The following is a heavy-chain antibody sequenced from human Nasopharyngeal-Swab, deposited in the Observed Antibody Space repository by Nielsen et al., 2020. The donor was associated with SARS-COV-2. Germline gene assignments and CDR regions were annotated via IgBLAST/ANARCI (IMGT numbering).Heavy chain of an antibody. CDR2: ISGSGGST. CDR3: AKGAGVWGSYIFDY. CDR1: GFIFSSYA. Sequence: GESLKISCAASGFIFSSYAMSWVRQAPGKGLEWVSAISGSGGSTYYADSVKGRFTISRDNSKNTLYLQMNSLRAEDTAVYYCAKGAGVWGSYIFDYWGQGTLVTVSS. J-gene: IGHJ4*02. V-gene: IGHV3-23*01. D-gene: IGHD3-16*01.